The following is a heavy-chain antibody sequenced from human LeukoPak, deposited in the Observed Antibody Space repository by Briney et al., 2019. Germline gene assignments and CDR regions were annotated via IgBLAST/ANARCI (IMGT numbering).Heavy chain of an antibody. V-gene: IGHV3-66*01. CDR3: ARGHDYDSSVAY. D-gene: IGHD3-22*01. Sequence: GGSLRLSCAASGFTVSSNYMSWVRQAPGKGLEWVSVIYGGGSTYYADSVKGRFTISRDNSKNTVDLQMNSLRAEDTAVYYCARGHDYDSSVAYWGQGTLVTVSS. J-gene: IGHJ4*02. CDR1: GFTVSSNY. CDR2: IYGGGST.